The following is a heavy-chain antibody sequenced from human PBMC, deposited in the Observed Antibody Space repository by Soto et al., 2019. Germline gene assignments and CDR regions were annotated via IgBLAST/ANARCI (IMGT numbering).Heavy chain of an antibody. CDR2: ISYDGSNK. CDR1: GFTFSSYA. Sequence: GGSLRLSCAASGFTFSSYAMHWVRQAPGKGLEWVAVISYDGSNKYYADSVKGRFTISRDNSKNTLYLQMNSLRAEDTAVYYCARDRVLSGRYDFWSGYSNQPGPYYYGMDVWGQGTTVTVSS. V-gene: IGHV3-30-3*01. D-gene: IGHD3-3*01. J-gene: IGHJ6*02. CDR3: ARDRVLSGRYDFWSGYSNQPGPYYYGMDV.